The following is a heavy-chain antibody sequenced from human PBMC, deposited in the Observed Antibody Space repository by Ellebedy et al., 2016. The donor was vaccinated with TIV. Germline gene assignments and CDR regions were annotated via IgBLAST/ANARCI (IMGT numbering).Heavy chain of an antibody. V-gene: IGHV3-9*01. CDR2: ISWNSGSI. CDR1: GFTFEDFA. Sequence: PGGSLRLSCAASGFTFEDFAMHWVRQVPGKGPEWVSGISWNSGSIGYADSGKGRFTISRDNAKNSLYLQMNSLRPEDTALYYCAKDPGYTSGWYGKGFDYWGQGTLVTVSS. D-gene: IGHD6-19*01. CDR3: AKDPGYTSGWYGKGFDY. J-gene: IGHJ4*02.